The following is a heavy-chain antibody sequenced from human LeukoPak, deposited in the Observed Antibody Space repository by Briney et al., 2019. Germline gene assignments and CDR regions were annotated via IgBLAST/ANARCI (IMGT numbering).Heavy chain of an antibody. CDR3: AGDQLALNALNI. D-gene: IGHD1-1*01. CDR1: GGSMNSHY. CDR2: ISYIGST. Sequence: SETLSLTCTVSGGSMNSHYWSWIRQPPGKGLEWLGYISYIGSTNYSPSLKSRVTISVDTSKNQFSLRLSSVTAADTAVYFCAGDQLALNALNIWGQGTMVSVSS. V-gene: IGHV4-59*11. J-gene: IGHJ3*02.